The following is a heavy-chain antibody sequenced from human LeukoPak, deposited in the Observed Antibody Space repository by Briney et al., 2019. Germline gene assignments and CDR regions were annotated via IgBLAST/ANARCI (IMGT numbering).Heavy chain of an antibody. V-gene: IGHV3-43*02. Sequence: GGSLRLSCAASGFTFDDYAMHWVRQAPGKGLEWVSLISGDGGSTYYADSVKGRFTISRDNSKNSLYLQMNSLRTEDTALYYCATDRSVGALLDCWVQGTRIPVSS. CDR1: GFTFDDYA. D-gene: IGHD1-26*01. CDR3: ATDRSVGALLDC. CDR2: ISGDGGST. J-gene: IGHJ4*02.